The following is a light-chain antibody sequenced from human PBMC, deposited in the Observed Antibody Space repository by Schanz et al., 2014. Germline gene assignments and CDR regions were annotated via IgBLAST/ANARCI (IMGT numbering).Light chain of an antibody. CDR1: QSISTL. CDR3: QHCQQSNSYAST. V-gene: IGKV1-5*01. CDR2: DAS. J-gene: IGKJ1*01. Sequence: DIQMTQSPSTLSASVGDRVTITCRASQSISTLLAWYQQKPGKAPKLLIYDASSLESGVPSRFSGSGSGTEFTLTISSLQPDDFATYYCQHCQQSNSYASTFGQGTKVEIK.